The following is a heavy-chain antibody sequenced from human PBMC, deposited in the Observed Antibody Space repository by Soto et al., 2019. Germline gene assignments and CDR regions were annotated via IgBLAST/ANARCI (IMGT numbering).Heavy chain of an antibody. D-gene: IGHD3-10*01. J-gene: IGHJ3*02. CDR3: ARGITMVRGVIRPPPPNALDI. CDR1: GGTFSSYA. V-gene: IGHV1-18*01. Sequence: ASVKVSCKASGGTFSSYAISWVRQAPGQGLEWMGWISPFIGNTNYAQKFQGRVTMTADTSTSTAYMELGSLRSDDTAVYYCARGITMVRGVIRPPPPNALDIWGQGTMVTVSS. CDR2: ISPFIGNT.